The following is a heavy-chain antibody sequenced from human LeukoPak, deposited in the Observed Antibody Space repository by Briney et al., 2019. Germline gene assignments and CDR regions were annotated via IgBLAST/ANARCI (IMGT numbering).Heavy chain of an antibody. Sequence: GGSLRLSCAASGLTFSSYAMSWGRQAPGKGLEWVSVISGSGGNTYYADSVKGRFTISRDNSKNTLYRQMNSLRADGNVVSCWAIGITWGRPQLDYWGQGTLVTVSS. CDR3: AIGITWGRPQLDY. V-gene: IGHV3-23*01. CDR2: ISGSGGNT. CDR1: GLTFSSYA. J-gene: IGHJ4*02. D-gene: IGHD3-16*01.